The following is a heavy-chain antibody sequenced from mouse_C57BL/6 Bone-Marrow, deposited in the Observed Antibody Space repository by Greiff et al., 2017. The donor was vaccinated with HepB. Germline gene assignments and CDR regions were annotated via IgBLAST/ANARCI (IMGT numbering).Heavy chain of an antibody. Sequence: EVKLMESGAELVRPGASVKLSCTASGFNIKDYYMHWVKQRPEQGLEWIGRIDPEDGDTEYAPKFQGKATMTADTSSNTAYLQLSSLTSEDTAVYYCTTPTGTVYYFDYWGQGTTLTVSS. D-gene: IGHD4-1*01. CDR1: GFNIKDYY. CDR2: IDPEDGDT. J-gene: IGHJ2*01. CDR3: TTPTGTVYYFDY. V-gene: IGHV14-1*01.